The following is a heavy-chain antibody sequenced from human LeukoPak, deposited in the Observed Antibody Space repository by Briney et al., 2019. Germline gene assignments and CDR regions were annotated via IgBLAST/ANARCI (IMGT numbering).Heavy chain of an antibody. CDR2: IKEDGSEK. Sequence: GGSLRLSCAASGFTFSNYWMSWVRQAPGKGLEWVANIKEDGSEKFHVGSVRGRFTISRDNAKNSLYLQMNSLRAEDTAVYYCAKDFRTVAEYYFDYWGQGTLVTVSS. D-gene: IGHD6-19*01. J-gene: IGHJ4*02. CDR1: GFTFSNYW. V-gene: IGHV3-7*01. CDR3: AKDFRTVAEYYFDY.